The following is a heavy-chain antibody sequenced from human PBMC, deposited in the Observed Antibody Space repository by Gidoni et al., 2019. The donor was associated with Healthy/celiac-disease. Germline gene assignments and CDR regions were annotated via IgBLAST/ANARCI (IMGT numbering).Heavy chain of an antibody. V-gene: IGHV5-51*01. CDR2: IYVDDSDT. D-gene: IGHD6-19*01. J-gene: IGHJ4*02. CDR3: ARGGAGSYYFDS. CDR1: GYSFTNYW. Sequence: EVQLVQSGAEVKKPGESLKIPCKASGYSFTNYWIGWVRQMPGKGLEWMGVIYVDDSDTRYSPSFQGQVTISADRSISTAYLQWSSLRASDTAIYYCARGGAGSYYFDSWGQGALVTVSS.